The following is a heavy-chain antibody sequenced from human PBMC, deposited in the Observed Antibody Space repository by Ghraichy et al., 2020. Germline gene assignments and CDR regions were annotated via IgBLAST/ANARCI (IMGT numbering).Heavy chain of an antibody. CDR3: ARLNFYSVRIPLGMDV. Sequence: GGSLRLSCAASGFTVSSNYMSWVRQAPGKGLEWVSVIYSGGSTYYADSVKGRFTISRDNSKNTLYLQMNSLRAEDTAVYYCARLNFYSVRIPLGMDVWGQGTTVTVSS. CDR2: IYSGGST. CDR1: GFTVSSNY. J-gene: IGHJ6*02. D-gene: IGHD2-15*01. V-gene: IGHV3-53*01.